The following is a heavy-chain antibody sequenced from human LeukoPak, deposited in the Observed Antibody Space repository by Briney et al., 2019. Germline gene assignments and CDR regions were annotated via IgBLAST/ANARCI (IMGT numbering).Heavy chain of an antibody. D-gene: IGHD6-19*01. Sequence: PSETLSLTCTVSGGSIDTWYWSWIRQPPGRGLEWIGSIYYSGSTYYNPSLKSRVTISVGTSKNQFSLKLSSVTAADTAVYYCARGQWLVLDYWGQGTLVTVSS. V-gene: IGHV4-59*05. CDR1: GGSIDTWY. CDR3: ARGQWLVLDY. J-gene: IGHJ4*02. CDR2: IYYSGST.